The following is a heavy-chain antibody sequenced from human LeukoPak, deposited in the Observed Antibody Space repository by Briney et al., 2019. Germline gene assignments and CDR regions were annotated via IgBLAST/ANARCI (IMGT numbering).Heavy chain of an antibody. V-gene: IGHV4-59*01. J-gene: IGHJ3*02. CDR3: ARATAFFDI. Sequence: SETLSLTCTVSGGSISTYYWSWIRQPPGKGLEWIGYVYYSGSTNYNPSLKSRVTISVDTSKNQFSLKLTSVTAADTAVYYCARATAFFDIWGQGTMVTVSS. CDR1: GGSISTYY. CDR2: VYYSGST.